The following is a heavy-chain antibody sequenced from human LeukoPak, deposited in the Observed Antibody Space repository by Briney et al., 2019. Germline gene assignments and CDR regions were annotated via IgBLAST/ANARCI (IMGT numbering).Heavy chain of an antibody. Sequence: GVSLRLSCAASGFTFSSYAMSWVRQGPGKGLEWVSAISGSGGSTYYADSVKGRFTISRDNSKNTLYLQMNSLRAEDTAVYYCAKAIAAAGTFDYWGQGTLVTVSS. D-gene: IGHD6-13*01. V-gene: IGHV3-23*01. CDR3: AKAIAAAGTFDY. CDR2: ISGSGGST. J-gene: IGHJ4*02. CDR1: GFTFSSYA.